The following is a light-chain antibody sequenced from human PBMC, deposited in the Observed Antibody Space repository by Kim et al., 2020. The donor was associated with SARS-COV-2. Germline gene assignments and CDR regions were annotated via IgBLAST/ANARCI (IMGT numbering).Light chain of an antibody. J-gene: IGKJ2*01. V-gene: IGKV4-1*01. CDR1: QSVLYSSNNKNY. CDR2: WAS. Sequence: DIVMTQSPDSLAVSLGERATINCKSSQSVLYSSNNKNYLGWYQQKAGQLPKLLIYWASTRESGVPDRFSGSGSETDFTLTISSLQAEDVAVYYCQQYYSTPYTFGQGTKLEI. CDR3: QQYYSTPYT.